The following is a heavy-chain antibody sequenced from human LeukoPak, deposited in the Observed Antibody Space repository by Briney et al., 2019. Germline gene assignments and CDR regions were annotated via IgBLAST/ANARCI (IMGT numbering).Heavy chain of an antibody. Sequence: GGSLRLSCAASGFTFSSYAMSWVRQAPGKGLEWVSGISGRGGSTYYADSVKGRFTISRDNSKNTLYLQMGSLRAEDMALYYCTRGGWELPDHFDYWGQGTLVTVSS. D-gene: IGHD1-26*01. CDR2: ISGRGGST. CDR3: TRGGWELPDHFDY. J-gene: IGHJ4*02. V-gene: IGHV3-23*01. CDR1: GFTFSSYA.